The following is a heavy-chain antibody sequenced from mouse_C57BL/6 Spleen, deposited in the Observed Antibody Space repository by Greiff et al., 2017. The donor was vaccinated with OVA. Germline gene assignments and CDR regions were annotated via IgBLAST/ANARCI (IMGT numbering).Heavy chain of an antibody. CDR3: ARTGLYSNYGYFDV. CDR2: IYPGSGST. CDR1: GYTFTSYW. D-gene: IGHD2-5*01. V-gene: IGHV1-55*01. Sequence: QVQLQQPGAELVKPGASVKMSCKASGYTFTSYWITWVKQRPGPGLEWIGDIYPGSGSTNYNEKFKSKATLTVDTSSSTAYMQLSSLTSEDSAVYYCARTGLYSNYGYFDVWGTGTTVTVSS. J-gene: IGHJ1*03.